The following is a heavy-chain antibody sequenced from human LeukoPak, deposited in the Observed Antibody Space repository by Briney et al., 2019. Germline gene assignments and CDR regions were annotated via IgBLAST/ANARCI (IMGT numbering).Heavy chain of an antibody. J-gene: IGHJ6*03. CDR1: GFTFSSYW. D-gene: IGHD1-26*01. CDR2: INSDGSST. Sequence: PGGSLRLSCAASGFTFSSYWMHWVRQAPGKGLVWVSRINSDGSSTSYADSVKGRFTISRDNAKNTLYLQMNSLRAEDTAVYYCARAVGATGYYYYMDVWGKGTTVTISS. CDR3: ARAVGATGYYYYMDV. V-gene: IGHV3-74*01.